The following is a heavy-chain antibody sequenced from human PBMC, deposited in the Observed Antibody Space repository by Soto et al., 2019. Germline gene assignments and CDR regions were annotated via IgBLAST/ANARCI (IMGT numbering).Heavy chain of an antibody. V-gene: IGHV1-2*04. Sequence: VPVKVSCKASGDTFTCYYMQWVRQAPGQGLEWMGWINPNSGGTNYAQKFQGWVTMTRDTSISTAYMEPSRLRSDDTAVYYCARDRLSEGMDVWGQGTTVTVSS. CDR1: GDTFTCYY. CDR3: ARDRLSEGMDV. J-gene: IGHJ6*02. CDR2: INPNSGGT.